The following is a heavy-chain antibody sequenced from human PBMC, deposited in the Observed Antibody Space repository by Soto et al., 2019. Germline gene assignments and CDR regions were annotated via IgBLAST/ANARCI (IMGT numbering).Heavy chain of an antibody. CDR3: ARNGDFGVVSRYYYGMDV. CDR2: INPNSGGT. J-gene: IGHJ6*02. V-gene: IGHV1-2*02. Sequence: ASVKVSCKAPADTFTSYYIHWVRQAPGQGLEWMGWINPNSGGTNYAQKFQGRVTMTRDTSISTAYMELSRLRSDDTAVYYCARNGDFGVVSRYYYGMDVWGQGTTVTVSS. CDR1: ADTFTSYY. D-gene: IGHD3-3*01.